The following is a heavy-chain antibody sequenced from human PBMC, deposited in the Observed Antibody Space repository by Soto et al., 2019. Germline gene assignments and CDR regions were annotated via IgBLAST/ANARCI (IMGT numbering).Heavy chain of an antibody. J-gene: IGHJ6*02. CDR1: GGTLSSFA. CDR3: ANGHDNYFSYGMDV. V-gene: IGHV1-69*04. Sequence: QVQLVQSGSEVRKPGSSVKVSCKTSGGTLSSFAISWVRQAHGQGLEWVGTFIPVVGMAKYGPNFQGRVTITADQSSNTLFMELSSLRYDDTAIYYCANGHDNYFSYGMDVWGQGTTVTVSS. CDR2: FIPVVGMA. D-gene: IGHD1-1*01.